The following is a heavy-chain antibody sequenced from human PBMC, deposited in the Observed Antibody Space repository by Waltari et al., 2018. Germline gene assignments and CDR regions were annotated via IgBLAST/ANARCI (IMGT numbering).Heavy chain of an antibody. CDR2: IKNVGQRYTT. D-gene: IGHD1-26*01. CDR3: ARENLGKFDP. J-gene: IGHJ5*02. CDR1: GFTFGDYH. Sequence: EMQLVESGGGLVQPGGSLRLSCVGSGFTFGDYHMDWIRQATGNGLGWVSRIKNVGQRYTTGCAAWVKGRFTISRDDSQDSMYLQMSSRKTEDTAVYYCARENLGKFDPWGQGTLVTVSS. V-gene: IGHV3-72*01.